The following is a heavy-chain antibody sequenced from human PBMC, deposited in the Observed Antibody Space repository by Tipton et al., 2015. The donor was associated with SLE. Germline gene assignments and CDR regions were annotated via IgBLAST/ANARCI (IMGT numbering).Heavy chain of an antibody. CDR2: IYHSGST. J-gene: IGHJ4*02. CDR1: GGSISSSSYY. CDR3: ARHRNPDYYFDS. D-gene: IGHD4/OR15-4a*01. Sequence: LRLSCTVSGGSISSSSYYWGWIRQPPGKGLEWIGSIYHSGSTNYNPSLKSRVTISVDTSKNQFSLKLSSVTAADTAVYYCARHRNPDYYFDSWGQGTLVTVSS. V-gene: IGHV4-39*01.